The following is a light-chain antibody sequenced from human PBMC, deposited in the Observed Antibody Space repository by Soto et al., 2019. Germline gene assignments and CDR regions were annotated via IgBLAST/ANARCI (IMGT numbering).Light chain of an antibody. J-gene: IGLJ1*01. CDR1: SSNIGSNT. V-gene: IGLV1-44*01. CDR2: SNN. CDR3: KSYAGSNTYV. Sequence: QSVLTQPPSASGTPGQRVAISCSGSSSNIGSNTVNWYQQLPGTAPKHLIFSNNQRPSGVPDRFSGSKSGNTASLTVSGLQAADEADYFCKSYAGSNTYVFGSGTKVTVL.